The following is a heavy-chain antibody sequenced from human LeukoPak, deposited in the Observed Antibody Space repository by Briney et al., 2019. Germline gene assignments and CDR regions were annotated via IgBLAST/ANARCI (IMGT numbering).Heavy chain of an antibody. D-gene: IGHD5-18*01. Sequence: ASVKVSCKASGGTFSSYAISWVRQAPGQGLEWMGWISAYNGNTNYAQKLQGRVTMTTDTSTSTAYMELSSLRSEDTAVYYCARAGRTAMVMYYFDYWGQGTLVTVSS. V-gene: IGHV1-18*01. CDR1: GGTFSSYA. J-gene: IGHJ4*02. CDR2: ISAYNGNT. CDR3: ARAGRTAMVMYYFDY.